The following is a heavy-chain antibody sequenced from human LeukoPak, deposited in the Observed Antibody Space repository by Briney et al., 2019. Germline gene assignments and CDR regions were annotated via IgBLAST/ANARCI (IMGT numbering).Heavy chain of an antibody. CDR3: ARDGPSGGYSSSLDY. D-gene: IGHD6-6*01. Sequence: SQTLSLTCTVSGGSISSGDYYWSWIRQPPGKGLEWIGYIYHSGSTYYNPSLKSRVTISVDRSKNQFSLKLSSVTAADTAVYYCARDGPSGGYSSSLDYWGQGTLVAVSS. V-gene: IGHV4-30-2*01. CDR1: GGSISSGDYY. CDR2: IYHSGST. J-gene: IGHJ4*02.